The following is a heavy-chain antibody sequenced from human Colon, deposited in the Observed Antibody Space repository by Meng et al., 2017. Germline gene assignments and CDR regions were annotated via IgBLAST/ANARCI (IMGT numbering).Heavy chain of an antibody. D-gene: IGHD4-17*01. Sequence: QVQLQQWGAGLLKPSETLSLTCAVYGGSFSGYYWSWTRQPPGKGLEWIGEINHSGSTNYNPSLKSRVTISVDTSKNQFSLKLSSVTAADTAVYYCARGRQRNYGDPYYFDYWGQGTLVTVSS. CDR3: ARGRQRNYGDPYYFDY. CDR1: GGSFSGYY. V-gene: IGHV4-34*01. CDR2: INHSGST. J-gene: IGHJ4*02.